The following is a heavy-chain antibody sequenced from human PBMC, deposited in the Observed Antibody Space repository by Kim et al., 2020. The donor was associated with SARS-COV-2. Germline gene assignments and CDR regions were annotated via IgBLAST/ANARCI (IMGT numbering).Heavy chain of an antibody. D-gene: IGHD6-6*01. CDR2: IKQDGSEK. CDR3: ARGRDPGVHDAFDI. CDR1: GFTFSSYW. Sequence: GGSLRLSCAASGFTFSSYWMSWVRQAPGKGLEWVANIKQDGSEKYYVDSVKGRFTISRDNAKNSLYLQMNSLRAEDTAVYYCARGRDPGVHDAFDIWGQGTMVTVSS. V-gene: IGHV3-7*01. J-gene: IGHJ3*02.